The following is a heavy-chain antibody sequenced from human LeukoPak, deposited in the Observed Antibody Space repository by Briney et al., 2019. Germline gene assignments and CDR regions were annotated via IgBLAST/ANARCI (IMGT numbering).Heavy chain of an antibody. V-gene: IGHV4-59*01. CDR1: GGSISSYY. Sequence: SETLSLTCTVSGGSISSYYWSWIRQPPGKGLEWIGYIYYSGSTNYNPSLKSRVTISVDTSKNQFSLKLSSVTAADTAVYYCARDGAYCSSTSCYEYFDYWGQGTLVTVSS. CDR2: IYYSGST. J-gene: IGHJ4*02. CDR3: ARDGAYCSSTSCYEYFDY. D-gene: IGHD2-2*01.